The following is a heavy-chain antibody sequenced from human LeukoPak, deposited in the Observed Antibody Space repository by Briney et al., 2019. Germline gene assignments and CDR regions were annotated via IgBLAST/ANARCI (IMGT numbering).Heavy chain of an antibody. J-gene: IGHJ4*02. CDR1: GYTFTSYG. V-gene: IGHV1-18*01. D-gene: IGHD6-13*01. Sequence: ASVKVSCKASGYTFTSYGISWVRQAPGQGLEWMGWISAYNGNTNNAQKLQGRVTMTTDTSTSTAYMELRSLRSDDTAVYYCAKDRVSGNWYDLPLDSWGQGTLVTVSS. CDR3: AKDRVSGNWYDLPLDS. CDR2: ISAYNGNT.